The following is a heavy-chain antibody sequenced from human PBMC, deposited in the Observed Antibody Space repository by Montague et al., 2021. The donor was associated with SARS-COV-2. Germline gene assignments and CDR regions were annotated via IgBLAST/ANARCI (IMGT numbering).Heavy chain of an antibody. CDR2: IYYSGST. D-gene: IGHD3-10*01. V-gene: IGHV4-39*01. CDR1: GGSISSSSYD. Sequence: ETLSLACTVSGGSISSSSYDWGWIRQPPGKGLEWIGSIYYSGSTYYNPSLKSRVTISVDTSKNQFSLKLSSVTAADTAVYYCAGRSSTMVRGVVDYYGMDVWGQGTTVTVSS. CDR3: AGRSSTMVRGVVDYYGMDV. J-gene: IGHJ6*02.